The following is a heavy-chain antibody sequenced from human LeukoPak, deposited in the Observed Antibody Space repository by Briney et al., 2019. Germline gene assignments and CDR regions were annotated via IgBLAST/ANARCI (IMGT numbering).Heavy chain of an antibody. CDR3: ARVRCSSTSCKYYYYYMDV. V-gene: IGHV3-64*01. CDR1: GFTFSNYA. Sequence: PGGSLRLSCAASGFTFSNYAMSWVRQAPGKGLEYVSAISSNGGSTYYANSVKGRFTISRDNSKNTLYLQMGSLRVEDMAVYYCARVRCSSTSCKYYYYYMDVRGKGTTVTVSS. CDR2: ISSNGGST. J-gene: IGHJ6*03. D-gene: IGHD2-2*01.